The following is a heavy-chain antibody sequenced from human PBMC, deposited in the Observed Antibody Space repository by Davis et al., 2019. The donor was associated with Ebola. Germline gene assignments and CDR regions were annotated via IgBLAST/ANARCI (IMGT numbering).Heavy chain of an antibody. CDR1: GGSISSGGYS. V-gene: IGHV4-30-2*01. D-gene: IGHD3-10*01. Sequence: SETLSLTCAVSGGSISSGGYSWSWIRQPPGKGLEWIGYIYHSGSTYYNPSLKSRVTISVDRSKNQFSLKLSSVTAADTAVYYCARGQLWFGELLSPYFDYWGQGTLVTVSS. CDR2: IYHSGST. J-gene: IGHJ4*02. CDR3: ARGQLWFGELLSPYFDY.